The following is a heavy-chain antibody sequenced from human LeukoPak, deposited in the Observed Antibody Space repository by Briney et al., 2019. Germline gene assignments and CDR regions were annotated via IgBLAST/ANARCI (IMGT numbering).Heavy chain of an antibody. Sequence: GGSLRLSCAASGFTFSSYSMNWVRQAPGKGLEWVSYISSSSSTIYYADSMKGRFTISRDNAKNSLYLQMNSLRAEDTAVYYCARFPRAGYWAQYWYFDLWGRGTLVTVSS. D-gene: IGHD3-9*01. CDR3: ARFPRAGYWAQYWYFDL. CDR2: ISSSSSTI. CDR1: GFTFSSYS. J-gene: IGHJ2*01. V-gene: IGHV3-48*04.